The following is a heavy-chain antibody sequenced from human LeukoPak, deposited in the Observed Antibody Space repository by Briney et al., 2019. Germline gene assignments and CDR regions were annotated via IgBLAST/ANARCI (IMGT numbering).Heavy chain of an antibody. CDR2: ISYDGSNT. D-gene: IGHD2-15*01. CDR3: ARWVATAADIDY. Sequence: GGSLRLSCAASGFIFSSCGMHWVRQAPGKGLEWVAVISYDGSNTYYADSVKGRFTISRDNSKNTLYLQMNSLRVEDTAVYYCARWVATAADIDYWGQGTLVTVSS. V-gene: IGHV3-30*03. J-gene: IGHJ4*02. CDR1: GFIFSSCG.